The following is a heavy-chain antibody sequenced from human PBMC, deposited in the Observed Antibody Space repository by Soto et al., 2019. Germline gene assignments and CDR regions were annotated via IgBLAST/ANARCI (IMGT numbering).Heavy chain of an antibody. CDR1: GASITSGDYW. CDR3: ANYGTQTAFDP. V-gene: IGHV4-30-4*01. D-gene: IGHD2-21*02. J-gene: IGHJ5*02. CDR2: ISSTGNT. Sequence: QVQLQESGPGLVKPSQTLSLTCTVSGASITSGDYWWSWIRQPPGKGLEWIGYISSTGNTYYNPSLKSRVTISGDSSKNQFSLKLTSVTAADTAAYYCANYGTQTAFDPWGQGTLVTVSS.